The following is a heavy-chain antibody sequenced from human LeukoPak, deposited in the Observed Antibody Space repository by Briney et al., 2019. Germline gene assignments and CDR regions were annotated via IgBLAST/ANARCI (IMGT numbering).Heavy chain of an antibody. J-gene: IGHJ4*02. CDR2: IWYDGSNK. V-gene: IGHV3-33*06. CDR1: GFTFSSYG. CDR3: AKPTYSGSYSHFDY. D-gene: IGHD1-26*01. Sequence: PGGSLRLSCAASGFTFSSYGMHWVRQAPGKGLEWVAVIWYDGSNKYYADPVKGRFTISRDNSKNTLYLQMNSLRAEDTAVYYCAKPTYSGSYSHFDYWGQGTLVTDSS.